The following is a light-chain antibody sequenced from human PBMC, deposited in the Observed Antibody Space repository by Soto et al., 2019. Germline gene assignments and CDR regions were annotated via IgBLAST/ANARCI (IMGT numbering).Light chain of an antibody. CDR3: QQTYSTPGT. Sequence: DIQLTQSPSSLSASVGDRVTITCRASQSIRSYLNWYQQKPGKAPNLLIYTASSLQSGVPSRFSGSGSGTDFTLTISSLQPEDFATYYCQQTYSTPGTFGPGPPLDI. CDR2: TAS. CDR1: QSIRSY. J-gene: IGKJ2*01. V-gene: IGKV1-39*01.